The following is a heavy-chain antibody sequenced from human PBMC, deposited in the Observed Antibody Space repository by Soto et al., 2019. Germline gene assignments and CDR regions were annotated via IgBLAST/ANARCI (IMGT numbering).Heavy chain of an antibody. CDR2: INHSGST. D-gene: IGHD2-15*01. J-gene: IGHJ6*03. Sequence: SETLSLTCAVYGGSFSGYYWSWIRQPPGKGLEWIGEINHSGSTNYNPSLKSRVTISVDTSKNQFSLKLSSVTAADTAVYYCARGRLVGSYYMDVWGKGTTVTVSS. V-gene: IGHV4-34*01. CDR3: ARGRLVGSYYMDV. CDR1: GGSFSGYY.